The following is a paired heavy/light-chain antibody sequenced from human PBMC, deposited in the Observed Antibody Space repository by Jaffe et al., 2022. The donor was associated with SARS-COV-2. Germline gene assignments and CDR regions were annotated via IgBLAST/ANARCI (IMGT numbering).Heavy chain of an antibody. CDR1: GGSISSYY. J-gene: IGHJ3*02. CDR2: IYYSGST. V-gene: IGHV4-59*01. D-gene: IGHD2-15*01. CDR3: ARLGYCSGGSCYGRVFFPGAFDI. Sequence: QVQLQESGPGLVKPSETLSLTCTVSGGSISSYYWSWIRQPPGKGLEWIGYIYYSGSTNYNPSLKSRVTISVDTSKNQFSLKLSSVTAADTAVYYCARLGYCSGGSCYGRVFFPGAFDIWGQGTMVTVSS.
Light chain of an antibody. J-gene: IGLJ2*01. CDR3: QVWDSSSDLLHVV. V-gene: IGLV3-21*02. CDR1: NIGSKS. Sequence: SYVLTQPPSVSVAPGQTARITCGGNNIGSKSVHWYQQKPGQAPVLVVYDDSDRPSGIPERFSGSNSGNTATLTISRVEAGDEADYYCQVWDSSSDLLHVVFGGGTKLTVL. CDR2: DDS.